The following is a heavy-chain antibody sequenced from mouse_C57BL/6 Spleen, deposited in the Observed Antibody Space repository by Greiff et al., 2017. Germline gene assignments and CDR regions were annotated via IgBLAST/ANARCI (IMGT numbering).Heavy chain of an antibody. Sequence: VQLQQPGAELVKPGASVTLSCKASGYTFTSYWMHWVKQRPGQGLEWLGMIHPNSGSTNYNEKFKSKATLTVDKSSSTAYMQLSSLTSEDSAVYYCAPDYGSFYWGQGTTLTVSS. J-gene: IGHJ2*01. D-gene: IGHD1-1*01. CDR1: GYTFTSYW. CDR2: IHPNSGST. CDR3: APDYGSFY. V-gene: IGHV1-64*01.